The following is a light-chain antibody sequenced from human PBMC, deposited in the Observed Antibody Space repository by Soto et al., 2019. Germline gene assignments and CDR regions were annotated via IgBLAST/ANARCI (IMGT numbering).Light chain of an antibody. CDR2: AAS. J-gene: IGKJ1*01. V-gene: IGKV1-39*01. Sequence: DIEMTQSPSSLSASVGDRVTITCRASQTINNRLTWYQQKPGKAPSLLIYAASSLQSGVPSRFSGSGSGTDFPLTISSLQPEDFATYYCQQSYTTPQTFGQGTQVEVK. CDR3: QQSYTTPQT. CDR1: QTINNR.